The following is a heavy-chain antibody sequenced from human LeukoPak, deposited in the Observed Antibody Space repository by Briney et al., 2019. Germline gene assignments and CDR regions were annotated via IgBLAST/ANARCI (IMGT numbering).Heavy chain of an antibody. V-gene: IGHV4-59*01. CDR3: ARYSSSWYGYYYYYMDV. D-gene: IGHD6-13*01. CDR1: GGSISSYY. CDR2: IYYSGST. J-gene: IGHJ6*03. Sequence: SETLSLTCTVSGGSISSYYWSWIRQPPGKGLEWIGYIYYSGSTNYNPSLKSRVTISVDTSKNQFSLKLSSVAAADTAVYYCARYSSSWYGYYYYYMDVWGKGTTVTVSS.